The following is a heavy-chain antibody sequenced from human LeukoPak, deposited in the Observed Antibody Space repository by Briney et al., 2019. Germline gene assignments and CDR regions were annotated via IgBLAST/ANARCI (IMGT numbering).Heavy chain of an antibody. Sequence: GGSLRLSCAASGFTVSSSYMSWVRQAPGKGLEWVSGISGSGGSTYYVDSVKGRFTISRDNSKNTLYLQMNSLRAEDTAVYYCAKGDYYDSTGYYFGGIDYWGQGTLVTVSS. D-gene: IGHD3-22*01. CDR3: AKGDYYDSTGYYFGGIDY. V-gene: IGHV3-23*01. CDR1: GFTVSSSY. J-gene: IGHJ4*02. CDR2: ISGSGGST.